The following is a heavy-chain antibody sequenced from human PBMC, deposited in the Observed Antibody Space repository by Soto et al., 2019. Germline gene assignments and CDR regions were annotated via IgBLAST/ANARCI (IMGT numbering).Heavy chain of an antibody. Sequence: SETLSLTCAVYGGSFSGYYWSWIRQPPGKGLEWIGEINQSGSTNYNPSLKSRVTISVDTSKNQFSLKLSSVTAADTAVYYCARTSSSSWSAFDYWGQGTLVTVSS. CDR3: ARTSSSSWSAFDY. V-gene: IGHV4-34*01. CDR2: INQSGST. J-gene: IGHJ4*01. CDR1: GGSFSGYY. D-gene: IGHD6-13*01.